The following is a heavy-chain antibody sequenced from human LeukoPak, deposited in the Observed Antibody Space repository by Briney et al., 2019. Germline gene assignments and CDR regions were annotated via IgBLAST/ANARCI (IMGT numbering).Heavy chain of an antibody. CDR1: GFTFDDYG. V-gene: IGHV3-20*04. J-gene: IGHJ4*02. D-gene: IGHD3-22*01. CDR3: ARDPDSSGYYYDYFDY. CDR2: INWNGGST. Sequence: GGSLRLSCAASGFTFDDYGMSWVRHALGKGLEWVSGINWNGGSTGYADSVKGRFTISRDNAKNSLYLQMHSLRAEDTALYYCARDPDSSGYYYDYFDYWGQGTLVTVSS.